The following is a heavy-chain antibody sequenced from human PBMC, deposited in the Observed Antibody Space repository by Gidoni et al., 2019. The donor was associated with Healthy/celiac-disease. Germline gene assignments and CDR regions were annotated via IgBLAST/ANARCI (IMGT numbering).Heavy chain of an antibody. Sequence: QVQLVQSGAEVKKPGSSVKVSCKASGGTFSSYAISWVRQAPGQGLEWMGGIIPIFGTANYAQKFQGRGTITADESTSTAYMELSSLRSEDTAVYYCARGFVDGWYFYFDYWGQGTLVTVSS. CDR2: IIPIFGTA. V-gene: IGHV1-69*01. J-gene: IGHJ4*02. D-gene: IGHD6-19*01. CDR3: ARGFVDGWYFYFDY. CDR1: GGTFSSYA.